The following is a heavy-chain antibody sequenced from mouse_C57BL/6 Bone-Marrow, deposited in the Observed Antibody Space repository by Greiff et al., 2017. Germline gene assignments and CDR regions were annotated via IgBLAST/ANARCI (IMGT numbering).Heavy chain of an antibody. D-gene: IGHD1-1*01. Sequence: QVQLKESGPELVKPGASVKISCKASGYAFSSSWMNWVKQRPGKGLEWIGRIYPGDGDTNYNGKFKGKATLTADKSSSTAYMQLSSLTSEDSAVYFCARTLYYGSSYYAMDYWGQGTSVTVSS. CDR2: IYPGDGDT. CDR3: ARTLYYGSSYYAMDY. J-gene: IGHJ4*01. V-gene: IGHV1-82*01. CDR1: GYAFSSSW.